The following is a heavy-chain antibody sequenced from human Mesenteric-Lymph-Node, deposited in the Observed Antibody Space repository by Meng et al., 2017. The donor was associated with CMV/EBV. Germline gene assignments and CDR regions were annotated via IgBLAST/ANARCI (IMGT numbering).Heavy chain of an antibody. V-gene: IGHV3-30*02. D-gene: IGHD1-26*01. CDR2: IRYDGSNK. J-gene: IGHJ5*02. CDR3: AVISGSFYRGWFAP. CDR1: GFTFSSYG. Sequence: GESLKISCAASGFTFSSYGMHWVRQAPGKGLEWVAFIRYDGSNKYYGDPVKGRFTSSRDNSKNTLYLQVNSLRAEDTAVYYCAVISGSFYRGWFAPWGQGTMVTVSS.